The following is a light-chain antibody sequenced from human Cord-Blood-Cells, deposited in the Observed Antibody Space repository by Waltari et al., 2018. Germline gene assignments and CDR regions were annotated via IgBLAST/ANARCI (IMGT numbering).Light chain of an antibody. V-gene: IGKV1-39*01. CDR3: QQSYSTPWT. Sequence: DIKMTHTQYSLPASVGRRVTSTCRASQSISSYLNWYQQKPGKAPKLLIYAASSLQSGVPSRFSGSGSGTDFTLTISSLQPEDFATYYCQQSYSTPWTFGQGTKVEIK. CDR1: QSISSY. J-gene: IGKJ1*01. CDR2: AAS.